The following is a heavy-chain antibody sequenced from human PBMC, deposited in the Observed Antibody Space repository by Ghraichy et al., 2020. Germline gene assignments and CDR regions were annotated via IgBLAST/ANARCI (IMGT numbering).Heavy chain of an antibody. CDR2: IYYSGST. V-gene: IGHV4-59*08. CDR1: GGSISSYY. J-gene: IGHJ5*02. CDR3: ARAGYSSSSRVWFDP. D-gene: IGHD6-6*01. Sequence: SETLSLTCTVSGGSISSYYWSWIRQPPGKGLEWIGYIYYSGSTNYNPSLKSRVTISVDTSKNQFSLKLSSVTAADTAVYYCARAGYSSSSRVWFDPWGQGTLVTVSS.